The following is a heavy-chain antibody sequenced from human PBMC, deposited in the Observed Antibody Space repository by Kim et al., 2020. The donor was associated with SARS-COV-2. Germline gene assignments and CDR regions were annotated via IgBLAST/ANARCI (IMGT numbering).Heavy chain of an antibody. Sequence: GDSTYYADSVKGRFAMSRDNSKNTLYLQMNTLRAEDTAVYYCAKGYTIDYWGQGTLVTVSS. CDR2: GDST. CDR3: AKGYTIDY. D-gene: IGHD1-20*01. V-gene: IGHV3-23*01. J-gene: IGHJ4*02.